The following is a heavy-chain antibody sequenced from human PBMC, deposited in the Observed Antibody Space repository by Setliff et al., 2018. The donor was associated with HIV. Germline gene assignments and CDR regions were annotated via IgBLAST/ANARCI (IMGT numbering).Heavy chain of an antibody. J-gene: IGHJ6*02. V-gene: IGHV3-43D*03. CDR3: AKDTYTNGWHTSNFYHYGLEV. CDR1: GFKFDDYA. D-gene: IGHD6-19*01. CDR2: ISWDGGST. Sequence: PGGSLRLSCSASGFKFDDYAMHWVRQVPGKGLEWVSLISWDGGSTYYSDSVKGRFTISRDNRKNSLFLQMNSLRAEDTAFYYCAKDTYTNGWHTSNFYHYGLEVWGQGTTVTVSS.